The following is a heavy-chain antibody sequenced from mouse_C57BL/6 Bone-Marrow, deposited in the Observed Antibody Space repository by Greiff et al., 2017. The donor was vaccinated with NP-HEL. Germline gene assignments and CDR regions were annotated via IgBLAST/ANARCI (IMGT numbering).Heavy chain of an antibody. CDR3: TRGDDYDFYFDY. V-gene: IGHV5-9-1*02. CDR2: ISSGGDYI. Sequence: EVQVEESGEGLVKPGGSLKLSCAASGFTFSSYAMSWVRQTPEKRLEWVAYISSGGDYIYYVDTVKGRFTISRDNARNTLYLQMSSLKSEDTAMYYCTRGDDYDFYFDYWGQGTTLTVSS. J-gene: IGHJ2*01. D-gene: IGHD2-4*01. CDR1: GFTFSSYA.